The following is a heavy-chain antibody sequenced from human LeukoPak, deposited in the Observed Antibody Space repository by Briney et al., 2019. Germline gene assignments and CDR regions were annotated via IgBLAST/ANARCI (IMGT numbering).Heavy chain of an antibody. CDR3: ARDRSYSSGWYYFDY. J-gene: IGHJ4*02. D-gene: IGHD6-19*01. CDR2: ISAYNGNT. V-gene: IGHV1-18*01. Sequence: ASVKVSCKASGYTFTSYGISWVRQAPGQGLEWMGWISAYNGNTNYAQKLQGRVTITRDTSASTAYMELSSLRSEDTAVYYCARDRSYSSGWYYFDYWGQGTLVTVSS. CDR1: GYTFTSYG.